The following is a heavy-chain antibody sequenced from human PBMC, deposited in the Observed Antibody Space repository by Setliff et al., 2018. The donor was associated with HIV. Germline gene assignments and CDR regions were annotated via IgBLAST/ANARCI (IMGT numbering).Heavy chain of an antibody. CDR2: INPNSGGT. CDR3: ARDRGGYGSGPGDALDI. CDR1: GYTFTGYY. V-gene: IGHV1-2*02. D-gene: IGHD3-10*01. J-gene: IGHJ3*02. Sequence: ASVKVSCKASGYTFTGYYMHWVRQAPGQGLEWMGWINPNSGGTNYAQKFQGRVTMTRDTSISTAYMELSRLRSDDTAVYYCARDRGGYGSGPGDALDIWGQGTMVTVSS.